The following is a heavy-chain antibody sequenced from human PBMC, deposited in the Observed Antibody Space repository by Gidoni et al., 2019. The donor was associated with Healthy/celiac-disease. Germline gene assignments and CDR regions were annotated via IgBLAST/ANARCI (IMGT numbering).Heavy chain of an antibody. CDR3: ARRSRDYGGNTDALDI. V-gene: IGHV4-59*08. CDR2: IYYSGST. J-gene: IGHJ3*02. D-gene: IGHD4-17*01. Sequence: QVQLQESGPGLVKPSETLSLTCTVSGRSIRSYYWSWIRQPPGNGLEWIGYIYYSGSTNYNPSLKSRVTISVDTSKNQFSLKLSSVTAADTAVYYCARRSRDYGGNTDALDIWGQGTMVTVSS. CDR1: GRSIRSYY.